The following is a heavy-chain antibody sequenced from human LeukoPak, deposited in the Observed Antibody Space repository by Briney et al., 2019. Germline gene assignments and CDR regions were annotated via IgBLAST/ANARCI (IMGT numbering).Heavy chain of an antibody. Sequence: SVKVSCKASGFPFSISAMQWLRQARGQRLEWIGWSVVGSGNTNYAQEFHERVTITRDMSTTTTYMELSNLRSEDTAFYYCAADGNRDGYPGYWGQGTLVTVSS. J-gene: IGHJ4*02. CDR3: AADGNRDGYPGY. CDR2: SVVGSGNT. CDR1: GFPFSISA. D-gene: IGHD5-24*01. V-gene: IGHV1-58*02.